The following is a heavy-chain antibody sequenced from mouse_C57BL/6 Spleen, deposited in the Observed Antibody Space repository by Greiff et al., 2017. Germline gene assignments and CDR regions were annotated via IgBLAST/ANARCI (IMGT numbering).Heavy chain of an antibody. J-gene: IGHJ3*01. V-gene: IGHV7-3*01. CDR1: GFTFTDYY. CDR2: IRNKANGYTT. Sequence: EVKLVESGGGLVQPGGSLSLSCAASGFTFTDYYMSWVRQPPGKALEWLGFIRNKANGYTTEYSASVKGRFTISRDNSQSILYLQMNALRAEDSATYYGARYSYYGSWGLAYWGQGTLVTVSA. D-gene: IGHD1-1*01. CDR3: ARYSYYGSWGLAY.